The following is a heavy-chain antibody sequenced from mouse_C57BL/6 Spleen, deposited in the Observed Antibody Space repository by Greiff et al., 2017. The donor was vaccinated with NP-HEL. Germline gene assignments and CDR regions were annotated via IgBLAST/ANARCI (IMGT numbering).Heavy chain of an antibody. Sequence: QVQLQQPGAELVKPGASVKLSCKASGYTFTSYWMQWVKQRPGQGLEWIGEIDPSDSYTDYNQKFKGKVTLTVDTSSSTAYMQLSSLTSEDSAVYYCARYDDGYAMDYWGQGTSVTVSS. CDR2: IDPSDSYT. CDR3: ARYDDGYAMDY. V-gene: IGHV1-50*01. J-gene: IGHJ4*01. D-gene: IGHD2-3*01. CDR1: GYTFTSYW.